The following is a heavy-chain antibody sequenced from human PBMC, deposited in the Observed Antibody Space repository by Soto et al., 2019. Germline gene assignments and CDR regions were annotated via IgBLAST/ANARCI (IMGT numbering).Heavy chain of an antibody. V-gene: IGHV1-69*13. D-gene: IGHD6-19*01. CDR2: IIPIFGTA. J-gene: IGHJ3*02. CDR3: ARGESFPHCPLGRQWLVQSAFDI. CDR1: GGTFSSYA. Sequence: GASVKVSCKASGGTFSSYAISWVRQAPGQGLEWMGGIIPIFGTANYAQKFQGRVTITADESTSTAYMELSSLRSKDTAVYYCARGESFPHCPLGRQWLVQSAFDIWGQGTMVTVS.